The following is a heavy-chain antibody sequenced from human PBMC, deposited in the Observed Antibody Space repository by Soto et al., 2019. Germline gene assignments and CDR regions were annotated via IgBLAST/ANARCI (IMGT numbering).Heavy chain of an antibody. V-gene: IGHV4-34*01. CDR1: GGSFSGYY. CDR3: ARGLFYYDSSGYNY. Sequence: QVQLQQWGAGLLKPSETLSLTCAVYGGSFSGYYWSWIRQPPGKGLEWIGEINHSGSTNYNPSLKSRVPISVDTSKNQFSLKLSSVTAADTAVYYCARGLFYYDSSGYNYWGQGTLVTVSS. D-gene: IGHD3-22*01. J-gene: IGHJ4*02. CDR2: INHSGST.